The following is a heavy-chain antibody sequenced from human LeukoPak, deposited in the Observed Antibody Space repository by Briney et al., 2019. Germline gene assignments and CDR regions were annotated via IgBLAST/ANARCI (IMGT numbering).Heavy chain of an antibody. J-gene: IGHJ4*02. CDR3: ARGGRPMDYYDSSGSQFDY. CDR1: GGSISSSNW. Sequence: SETLSLTCAVSGGSISSSNWWSWVRQPPGKGLEWIGEIYHSGSTNYNPSLKSRVTISVDKSKNQFSLKLSSVTAADTAVYYCARGGRPMDYYDSSGSQFDYWGQGTLVTVSS. CDR2: IYHSGST. V-gene: IGHV4-4*02. D-gene: IGHD3-22*01.